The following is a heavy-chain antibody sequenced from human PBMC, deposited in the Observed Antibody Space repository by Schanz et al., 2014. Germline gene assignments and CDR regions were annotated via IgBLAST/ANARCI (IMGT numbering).Heavy chain of an antibody. CDR1: GFTFSNYW. Sequence: EVQLVESGGGLVQPGGSLRLSCAASGFTFSNYWMHWVRQAPGKGLVWVSRINGDGSRTAYADSVKGRFTISRDNAKNSLFLQMNSLRPEDTAVYYCARGRVLESWGQGTLGTVSS. J-gene: IGHJ5*02. D-gene: IGHD1-1*01. V-gene: IGHV3-74*01. CDR3: ARGRVLES. CDR2: INGDGSRT.